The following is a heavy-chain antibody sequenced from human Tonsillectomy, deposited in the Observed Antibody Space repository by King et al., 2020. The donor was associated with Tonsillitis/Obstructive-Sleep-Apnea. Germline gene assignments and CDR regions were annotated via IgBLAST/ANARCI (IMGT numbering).Heavy chain of an antibody. CDR3: ARDDSSGYYFDAFDI. CDR1: GGSISSYY. D-gene: IGHD3-22*01. CDR2: TYYSGST. V-gene: IGHV4-59*01. Sequence: VQLQESGPGLVKPSETLSLTCTVSGGSISSYYWSWIRQPPWKGLEWIGYTYYSGSTNYNPSLKSRVTISVDTSKNQFSLKLSSVTAADTAVYYCARDDSSGYYFDAFDIWGQGTMVTVSS. J-gene: IGHJ3*02.